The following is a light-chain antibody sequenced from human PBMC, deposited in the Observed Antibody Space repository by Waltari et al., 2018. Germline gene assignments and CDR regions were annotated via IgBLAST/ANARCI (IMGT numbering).Light chain of an antibody. J-gene: IGLJ3*02. V-gene: IGLV2-11*01. Sequence: QSALPQPRSVSGSPGQSVTISCTGTSVVHYNSVSWYQQHPGKAPKLMIYDDSKRPSGVPDRFSASKSDNTASLTISGLQADDEADYYCCTYESRYTFEILFGGGTKLTVL. CDR1: SVVHYNS. CDR2: DDS. CDR3: CTYESRYTFEIL.